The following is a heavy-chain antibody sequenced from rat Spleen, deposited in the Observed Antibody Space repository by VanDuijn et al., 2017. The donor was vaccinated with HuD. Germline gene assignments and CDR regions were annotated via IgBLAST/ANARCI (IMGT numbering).Heavy chain of an antibody. V-gene: IGHV5-29*01. D-gene: IGHD1-9*01. CDR2: ISYGDSSGHSST. CDR1: GFTFSDYG. Sequence: EVQLVESGGGLVQPGRSLKLSCAASGFTFSDYGVAWVRQALTKGLEWVATISYGDSSGHSSTYYRDSVKGRFTISRDDAKSTLSLQVDSLRSEDTATYYCARRHYGYTDYFDYWGQGVMVTVSS. CDR3: ARRHYGYTDYFDY. J-gene: IGHJ2*01.